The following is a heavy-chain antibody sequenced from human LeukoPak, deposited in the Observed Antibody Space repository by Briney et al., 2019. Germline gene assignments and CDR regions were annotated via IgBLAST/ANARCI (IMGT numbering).Heavy chain of an antibody. CDR1: GGSISSGSYY. CDR3: ARTLAAEEGNDAFDI. J-gene: IGHJ3*02. CDR2: IYTSGST. Sequence: PSETLSLTCTVSGGSISSGSYYWSWIRQPAGKGLEWIGRIYTSGSTNYNPSLKSRVTISVDTSKDQFSLKLSSVTAADTAVYYCARTLAAEEGNDAFDIWGQGTMVTVSS. V-gene: IGHV4-61*02. D-gene: IGHD6-13*01.